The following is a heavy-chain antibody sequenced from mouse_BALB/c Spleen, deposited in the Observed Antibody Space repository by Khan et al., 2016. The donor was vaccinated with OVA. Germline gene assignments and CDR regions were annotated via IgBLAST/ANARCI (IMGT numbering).Heavy chain of an antibody. V-gene: IGHV1-18*01. CDR3: ARSCYASFAY. D-gene: IGHD2-12*01. CDR2: INPYNGGT. Sequence: VQLQQPGPELVKPGASMKISCKASGYSFTDYTMNWMKQSHGKNLEWIGLINPYNGGTNYTQKFKGKVTLTVDNSSSTAYMELLSLTYEDSAAYYCARSCYASFAYWGQGTLVTVSA. J-gene: IGHJ3*01. CDR1: GYSFTDYT.